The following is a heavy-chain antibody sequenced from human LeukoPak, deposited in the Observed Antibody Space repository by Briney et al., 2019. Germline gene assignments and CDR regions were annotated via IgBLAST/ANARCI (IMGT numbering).Heavy chain of an antibody. CDR1: GLSVNNLY. CDR2: IYSGDRT. V-gene: IGHV3-66*01. J-gene: IGHJ4*02. CDR3: ARDGRHGYNLDY. D-gene: IGHD5-24*01. Sequence: GGSLRLSCAASGLSVNNLYMSWVRQAPGKGLEWVSVIYSGDRTYYADSVKGRFTISRDTSKNTVYLQMNSLRPEETAVYYCARDGRHGYNLDYWGQGTLVTVSS.